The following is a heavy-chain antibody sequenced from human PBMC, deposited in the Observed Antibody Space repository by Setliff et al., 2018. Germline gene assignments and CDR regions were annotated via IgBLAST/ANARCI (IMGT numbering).Heavy chain of an antibody. D-gene: IGHD1-1*01. V-gene: IGHV4-38-2*01. CDR1: GYSISTEYY. CDR2: VYHSGST. Sequence: SETLSLTCAVSGYSISTEYYWGWIRQAPGKGLEWIGSVYHSGSTFYNPSFKSRVTISVDTSKNQFSLSLRSVTAADTAVYYCARHQDNGEDYFDYWGQGTLVTVSS. CDR3: ARHQDNGEDYFDY. J-gene: IGHJ4*02.